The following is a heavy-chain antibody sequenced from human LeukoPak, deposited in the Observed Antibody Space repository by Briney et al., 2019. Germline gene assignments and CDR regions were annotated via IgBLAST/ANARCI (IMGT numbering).Heavy chain of an antibody. V-gene: IGHV3-23*01. CDR2: ISGSGGST. D-gene: IGHD2-2*01. Sequence: GGSLRLSCAASGFTFSSYAMSWVRQAPGKGLEWVSAISGSGGSTYYADSVKGRFTISRDNPKNTLYLEMNSLGAEDTAVYYCAREYCDRTTCYLFDYWGQGTLVTVSS. CDR1: GFTFSSYA. J-gene: IGHJ4*02. CDR3: AREYCDRTTCYLFDY.